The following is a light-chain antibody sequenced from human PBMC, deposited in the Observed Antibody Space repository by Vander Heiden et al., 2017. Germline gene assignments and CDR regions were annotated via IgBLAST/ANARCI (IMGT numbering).Light chain of an antibody. J-gene: IGKJ1*01. Sequence: DIQMTQSPSPLSASVGDRVTITCRASQSISTYLNWYQQKPGQAPKVLIYGAFSLESGVPSRFSGSGSGTDFTLTISRLQPEDFGTYYCQQSYITLAWTLGQGTKVEIK. CDR3: QQSYITLAWT. V-gene: IGKV1-39*01. CDR2: GAF. CDR1: QSISTY.